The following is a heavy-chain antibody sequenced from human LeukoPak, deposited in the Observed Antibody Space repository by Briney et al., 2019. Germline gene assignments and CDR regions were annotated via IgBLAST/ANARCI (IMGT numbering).Heavy chain of an antibody. V-gene: IGHV4-39*07. D-gene: IGHD5-24*01. J-gene: IGHJ4*02. CDR3: ARLRRDGYNYLDY. Sequence: SETLSLTCTVSGGSISSSSAYWGWIRQPPGKGLEWIGSIYYSGSTNYNPSLKSRVTISVDTSKNQFSLKLTSVTAADTAVYYCARLRRDGYNYLDYWGQGTLVSVSS. CDR1: GGSISSSSAY. CDR2: IYYSGST.